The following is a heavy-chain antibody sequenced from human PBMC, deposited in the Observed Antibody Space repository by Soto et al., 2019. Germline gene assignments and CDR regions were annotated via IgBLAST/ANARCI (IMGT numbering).Heavy chain of an antibody. Sequence: SLRLSCAASGFTFSSYAMHWVRQAPGKGLEWVAVISYDGSNKYYADSVKGRFTISRDNSKNTLYLQMNSLRAEDTAVYYCAREGDGYNWDYYYGMDVWGQGTTVTASS. V-gene: IGHV3-30-3*01. CDR1: GFTFSSYA. CDR3: AREGDGYNWDYYYGMDV. D-gene: IGHD1-1*01. J-gene: IGHJ6*02. CDR2: ISYDGSNK.